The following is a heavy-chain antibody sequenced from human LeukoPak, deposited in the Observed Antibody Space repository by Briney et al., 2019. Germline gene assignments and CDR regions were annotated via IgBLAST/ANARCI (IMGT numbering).Heavy chain of an antibody. V-gene: IGHV1-2*02. D-gene: IGHD1-1*01. J-gene: IGHJ3*02. CDR3: ARGRVHSWSDAFDI. CDR1: GYAFTGHY. Sequence: GASVKVSCQASGYAFTGHYMHWVRQAPGQGLEWMGWINSDSGGTKYAQKFQGSVIMTRVTSISTAYMELSRLKSDDTAVYYCARGRVHSWSDAFDIWGQGTLVTVSS. CDR2: INSDSGGT.